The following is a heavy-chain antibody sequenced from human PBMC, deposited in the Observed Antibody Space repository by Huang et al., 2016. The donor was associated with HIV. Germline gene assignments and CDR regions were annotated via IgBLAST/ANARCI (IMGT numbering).Heavy chain of an antibody. Sequence: EMQLVQSGGGLVKPGGSLRLSCAASGFSVSRYTLTWVRQTRDQGLEWVYNLSSSGSAINYADCVKGKGRLTVARDNAKNSLYLQIKSLRAEDTAVYYCATVGWNSGSDAFYFDYWGQGTLVTVSS. V-gene: IGHV3-21*02. CDR1: GFSVSRYT. J-gene: IGHJ4*02. D-gene: IGHD3-10*01. CDR2: LSSSGSAI. CDR3: ATVGWNSGSDAFYFDY.